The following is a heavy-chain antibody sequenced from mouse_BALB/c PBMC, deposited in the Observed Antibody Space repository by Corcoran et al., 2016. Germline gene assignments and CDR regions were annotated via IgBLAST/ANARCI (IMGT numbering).Heavy chain of an antibody. D-gene: IGHD2-4*01. Sequence: QVQLQQSGAELMKPGASVKISCKATGYTFSSYWIEWVKQRPGHGLEWIGEILPGSGSTNYNEKFKGKATFTADTSSNTAYMQLSSLTSEDSAVYYCENDYDGRRGFAYWGQGTLVTVSA. CDR3: ENDYDGRRGFAY. CDR1: GYTFSSYW. J-gene: IGHJ3*01. CDR2: ILPGSGST. V-gene: IGHV1-9*01.